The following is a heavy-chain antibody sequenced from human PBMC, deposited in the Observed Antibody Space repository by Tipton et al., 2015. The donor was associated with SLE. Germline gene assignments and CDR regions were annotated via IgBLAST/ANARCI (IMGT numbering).Heavy chain of an antibody. CDR3: ARQHDSSGYYSV. CDR1: GASISDYY. V-gene: IGHV4-4*07. Sequence: TLSLTCTVSGASISDYYWSWIRQPAGKGLEWIGRMYSRGRTNYNPSLKSRVTMSVDTSKNQFSLKVTSVTAADTAVYHCARQHDSSGYYSVWGQGTHVTVSS. D-gene: IGHD3-22*01. J-gene: IGHJ4*02. CDR2: MYSRGRT.